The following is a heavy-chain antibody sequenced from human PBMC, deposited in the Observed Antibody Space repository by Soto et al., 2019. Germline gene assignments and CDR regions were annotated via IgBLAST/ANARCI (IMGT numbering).Heavy chain of an antibody. D-gene: IGHD3-3*01. J-gene: IGHJ4*02. V-gene: IGHV3-30*18. CDR3: AKDRNGYYDFWSGYPSFGY. CDR2: ISYDGSNK. Sequence: GGSLRLSCAASGFTFSSYGMHWVRQAPGKGLEWVAVISYDGSNKYYADSVKGRFTISRDNSKNTLYLQMNSLRAEDTAVYYCAKDRNGYYDFWSGYPSFGYWGQGTLVTVSS. CDR1: GFTFSSYG.